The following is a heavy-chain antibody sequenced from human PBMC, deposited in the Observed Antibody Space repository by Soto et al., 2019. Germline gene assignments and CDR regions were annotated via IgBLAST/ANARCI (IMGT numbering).Heavy chain of an antibody. CDR2: ISGSGGST. CDR3: AKPPDFWSGYYFYYFDY. Sequence: EVQLLESGGGLVQPGGSLRLSCAASGFTFSSYAMSWVRQAPGKGLEWVSAISGSGGSTYYADSVKGRFTISRDNSKNTLYLQMNSLRAEDTAVYYCAKPPDFWSGYYFYYFDYWGQGTLVTVSS. V-gene: IGHV3-23*01. CDR1: GFTFSSYA. J-gene: IGHJ4*02. D-gene: IGHD3-3*01.